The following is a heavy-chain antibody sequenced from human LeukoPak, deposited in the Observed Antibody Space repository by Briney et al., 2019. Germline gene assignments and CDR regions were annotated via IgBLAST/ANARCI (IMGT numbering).Heavy chain of an antibody. CDR3: ARGSYSSSLLGFDP. J-gene: IGHJ5*02. CDR2: IYTSGST. D-gene: IGHD6-6*01. Sequence: PSETLSLTCTVSGGSISSYYWSWIRQPAGKGLEWIGRIYTSGSTNYNPSLKSRVTMSVDTSKNQFSLKLSSVTAADTAVYYCARGSYSSSLLGFDPWGQGTLVTVSS. CDR1: GGSISSYY. V-gene: IGHV4-4*07.